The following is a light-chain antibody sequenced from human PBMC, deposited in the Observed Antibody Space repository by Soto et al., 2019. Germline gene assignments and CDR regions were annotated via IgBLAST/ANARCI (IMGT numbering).Light chain of an antibody. CDR1: QSVSSN. CDR3: QQDNDRFPRTP. CDR2: GAS. V-gene: IGKV3-15*01. Sequence: IVMTQSPVTLSVSPGERATLSCRASQSVSSNLAWYQQKPGQAPRLLIYGASTRATGIPARFSGSGSGTEFNLKTTRPQSDDSEVYYCQQDNDRFPRTPFGQ. J-gene: IGKJ5*01.